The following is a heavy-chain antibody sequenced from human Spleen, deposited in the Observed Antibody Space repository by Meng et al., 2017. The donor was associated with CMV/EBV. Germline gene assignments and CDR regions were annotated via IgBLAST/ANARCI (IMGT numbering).Heavy chain of an antibody. D-gene: IGHD5-12*01. V-gene: IGHV4-30-4*01. Sequence: QVHLQESGPGLVKPSPTLSLTCTVSDGFTTSDDYNCSWIRQPPGKGLEWIGYIHYSGTTYYNPSLKSRIAISLDTSKNQFSLNLNSVTAADAAVYYCARDSPGGYGYFDSWGQGTLVTVSS. J-gene: IGHJ4*02. CDR3: ARDSPGGYGYFDS. CDR2: IHYSGTT. CDR1: DGFTTSDDYN.